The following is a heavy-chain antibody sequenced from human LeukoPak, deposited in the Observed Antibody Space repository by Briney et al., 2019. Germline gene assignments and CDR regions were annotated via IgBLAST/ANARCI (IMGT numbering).Heavy chain of an antibody. D-gene: IGHD1-26*01. Sequence: QSGGSLRLSCAASGFTFSSYTMNWVRQAPGKGLEWVSYISSSSSSTIYYADSVKGRFTISRDNAKNSLYLQMNSLRAEDTAVYYCARDLMRFSRYGGFDYWGQGTLVTVSS. CDR2: ISSSSSSTI. V-gene: IGHV3-48*04. CDR1: GFTFSSYT. J-gene: IGHJ4*02. CDR3: ARDLMRFSRYGGFDY.